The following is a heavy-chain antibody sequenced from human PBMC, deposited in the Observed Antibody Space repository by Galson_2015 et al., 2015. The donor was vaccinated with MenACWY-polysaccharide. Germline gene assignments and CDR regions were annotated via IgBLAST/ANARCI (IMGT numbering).Heavy chain of an antibody. J-gene: IGHJ3*02. CDR1: GGSFSTFS. D-gene: IGHD3-16*01. Sequence: SVKVSCKASGGSFSTFSFNWVRQAPGQGLEWMGRIIPGLDKPNYAQKFQGRAAITADTSTGIAYMELSSLRPEDTAVYYCASLLGEAPAQTGAFDIWGQGAVVTVSS. CDR2: IIPGLDKP. CDR3: ASLLGEAPAQTGAFDI. V-gene: IGHV1-69*02.